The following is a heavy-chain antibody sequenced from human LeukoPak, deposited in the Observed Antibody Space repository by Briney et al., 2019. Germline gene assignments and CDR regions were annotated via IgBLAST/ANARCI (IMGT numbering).Heavy chain of an antibody. CDR2: ITSSSSYI. CDR1: GFTFSSYN. J-gene: IGHJ5*02. D-gene: IGHD1-14*01. CDR3: ARDTPRTSHGFDP. Sequence: GGSLRLSCAASGFTFSSYNMNWVRQAPGKGLEWVSSITSSSSYIYYADSVKGRFTISRDNAKNSLYLQMNSLRAEDAAVYYCARDTPRTSHGFDPWGQGTLVTVSS. V-gene: IGHV3-21*01.